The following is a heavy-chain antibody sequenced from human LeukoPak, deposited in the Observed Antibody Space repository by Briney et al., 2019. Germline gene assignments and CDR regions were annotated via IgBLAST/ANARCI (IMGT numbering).Heavy chain of an antibody. V-gene: IGHV3-23*01. D-gene: IGHD6-6*01. CDR2: IGGSGGTT. Sequence: PGGSLRLSCAASGLTFSSYAMSWVRQAPGKGLEWVSIIGGSGGTTYYADSVKGRSTISRDNSKNTLYLQMNSLRVEDTAVCYCAKSSSPYSSSIYYFDYWGQGTLVTVSS. J-gene: IGHJ4*02. CDR3: AKSSSPYSSSIYYFDY. CDR1: GLTFSSYA.